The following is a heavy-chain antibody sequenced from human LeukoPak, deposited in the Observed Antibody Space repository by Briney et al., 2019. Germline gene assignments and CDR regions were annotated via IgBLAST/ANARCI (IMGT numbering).Heavy chain of an antibody. J-gene: IGHJ5*02. Sequence: SETLSLTCTVSGGSISSYYWSWIRQPPGKGLEWIGRIYTSGSTNYNPSLKSRVTMSVDTSKNQFSLKLSSVTAADTAVYYCARVTGRVGIAAAGKDWFDPWGQGTLVTVSS. CDR3: ARVTGRVGIAAAGKDWFDP. D-gene: IGHD6-13*01. CDR1: GGSISSYY. CDR2: IYTSGST. V-gene: IGHV4-4*07.